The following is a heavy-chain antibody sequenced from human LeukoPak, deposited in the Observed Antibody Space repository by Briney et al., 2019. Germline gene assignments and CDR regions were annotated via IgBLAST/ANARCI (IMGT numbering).Heavy chain of an antibody. CDR1: GFSFDTYG. CDR3: ASWPPATNFDH. V-gene: IGHV3-48*02. CDR2: ISSTSSAT. Sequence: GGSLRLSCAASGFSFDTYGMNWVRQAPGKGLEWVSFISSTSSATNYADSVKGRFTISRDNAKKSLYLQMNSLRDEDTAVYYCASWPPATNFDHWGQGTLVIVSS. D-gene: IGHD5-12*01. J-gene: IGHJ4*02.